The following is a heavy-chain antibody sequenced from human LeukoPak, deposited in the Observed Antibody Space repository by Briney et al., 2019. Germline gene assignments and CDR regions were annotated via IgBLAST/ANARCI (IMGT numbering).Heavy chain of an antibody. CDR2: INPNSGGT. CDR3: ASLYYYDNSGYYLGSRHFHH. Sequence: GASVKVSCKASGYTFTGYYMHWVRQAPGQGLEWMGWINPNSGGTNYAQKFQGRVTMTRDTSISTAYMELSRLRSDDTAVYYCASLYYYDNSGYYLGSRHFHHWGQGTLVTVSS. J-gene: IGHJ1*01. CDR1: GYTFTGYY. V-gene: IGHV1-2*02. D-gene: IGHD3-22*01.